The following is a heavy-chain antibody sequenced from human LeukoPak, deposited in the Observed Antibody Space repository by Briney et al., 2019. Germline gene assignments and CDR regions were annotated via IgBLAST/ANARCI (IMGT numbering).Heavy chain of an antibody. CDR3: ARGTVPWP. CDR1: GGSISNYY. Sequence: TSETLSLTCSVSGGSISNYYWTWIRQPPGKGLEWIGFVHYSGSTNYKPSLKSRVTISLDTSKNQFSLKLTSVTAADTAVYYCARGTVPWPWGQGTLVTVSS. J-gene: IGHJ5*02. CDR2: VHYSGST. V-gene: IGHV4-59*01.